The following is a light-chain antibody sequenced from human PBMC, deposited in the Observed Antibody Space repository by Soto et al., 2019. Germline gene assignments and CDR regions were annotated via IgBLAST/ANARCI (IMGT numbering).Light chain of an antibody. V-gene: IGKV3-15*01. CDR1: QSVSSN. CDR3: QQYNNWPRGT. Sequence: EIVMTQSPATLSVSPGERATLSCRASQSVSSNLAWYQQKPGQAPRLLIYGASTRATGIPARFSGSGSGTEFTLTISSLQSEDFAVYYCQQYNNWPRGTFGQWTKLEIK. CDR2: GAS. J-gene: IGKJ2*01.